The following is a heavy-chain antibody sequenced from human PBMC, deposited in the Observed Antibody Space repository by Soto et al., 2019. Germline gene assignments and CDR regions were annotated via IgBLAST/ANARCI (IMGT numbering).Heavy chain of an antibody. CDR1: GFTFSSYS. CDR2: ISSSSSYI. J-gene: IGHJ6*02. Sequence: GGSLRLSCAASGFTFSSYSMNWVRQAPGKGLEWVSSISSSSSYIYYADSVKGRFTISRDNAKNSLYLQMNSLRAEDTAVYYCARYQTAGTTWYYYGMDVWGQGTTVTVSS. D-gene: IGHD1-1*01. V-gene: IGHV3-21*01. CDR3: ARYQTAGTTWYYYGMDV.